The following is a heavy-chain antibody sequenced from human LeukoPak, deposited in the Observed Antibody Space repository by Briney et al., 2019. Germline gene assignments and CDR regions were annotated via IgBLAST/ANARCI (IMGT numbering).Heavy chain of an antibody. Sequence: GRSLRLSCAASGFTFDDYAMHWVRQAPGKGLEWVSGISWNSASIDYADSVKGRFTISRYNAKNSLYLQMSSLRAEDTALYYCAKDESLYYGDVEDAFDIWGQGTMVTVSS. CDR3: AKDESLYYGDVEDAFDI. CDR2: ISWNSASI. J-gene: IGHJ3*02. CDR1: GFTFDDYA. D-gene: IGHD3-3*01. V-gene: IGHV3-9*01.